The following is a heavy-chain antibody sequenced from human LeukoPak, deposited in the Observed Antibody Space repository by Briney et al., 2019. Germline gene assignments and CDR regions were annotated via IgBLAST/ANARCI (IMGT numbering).Heavy chain of an antibody. J-gene: IGHJ4*02. V-gene: IGHV4-39*01. D-gene: IGHD2-2*01. CDR2: IYYSGST. CDR3: ARRVASIRFCISTGCFDY. CDR1: GGSISSSSYY. Sequence: SETLSLTCTVSGGSISSSSYYWGWIRQPPGKGLEWIGSIYYSGSTYYNPSLKSPVTISVDTSKNQFSLKLSSVTAADTAVYYCARRVASIRFCISTGCFDYWGQGTLVTVPS.